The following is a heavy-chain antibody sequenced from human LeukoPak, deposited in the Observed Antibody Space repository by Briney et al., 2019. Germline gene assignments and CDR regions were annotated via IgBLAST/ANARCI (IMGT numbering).Heavy chain of an antibody. V-gene: IGHV4-39*07. D-gene: IGHD3-3*01. CDR3: ARDPIRPLRLVGGFDY. CDR2: IYYSGST. J-gene: IGHJ4*02. Sequence: SVTLSLTCTFSGGSISSSSYSWGWMRQPPGKGLEWIGSIYYSGSTYYNPSLKSRVTISVDTSKNQFSLKLSSVTAADTAVYYCARDPIRPLRLVGGFDYWGQGTLVTVSS. CDR1: GGSISSSSYS.